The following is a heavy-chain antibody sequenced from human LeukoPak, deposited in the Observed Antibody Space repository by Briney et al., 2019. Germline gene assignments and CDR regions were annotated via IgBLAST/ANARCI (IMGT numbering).Heavy chain of an antibody. J-gene: IGHJ6*03. CDR3: ARARSSSPYYYYYNMDV. Sequence: PSETLSLTCTVSGGSISSYYWSWIRQPTGKGLEWIGRIYTSGSTNYNPSLKSRVTMSVDTSKNQFSLKLSSVTAADTAVYYCARARSSSPYYYYYNMDVWGKGTTVTVYS. V-gene: IGHV4-4*07. CDR2: IYTSGST. CDR1: GGSISSYY. D-gene: IGHD6-6*01.